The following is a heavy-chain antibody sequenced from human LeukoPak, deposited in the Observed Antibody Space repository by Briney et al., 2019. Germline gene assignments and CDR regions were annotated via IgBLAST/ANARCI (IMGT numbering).Heavy chain of an antibody. D-gene: IGHD2-15*01. CDR2: IYYSGST. Sequence: SETLSLTCTVSGGSISSYYWSWIRQPPGKGLEWIGSIYYSGSTYYNPSLKSRVTISVDTSKNQFSLKLSSVTAADTAVYYCAREGVVVPDAFDIWGQGTMVTVSS. V-gene: IGHV4-39*07. CDR3: AREGVVVPDAFDI. J-gene: IGHJ3*02. CDR1: GGSISSYY.